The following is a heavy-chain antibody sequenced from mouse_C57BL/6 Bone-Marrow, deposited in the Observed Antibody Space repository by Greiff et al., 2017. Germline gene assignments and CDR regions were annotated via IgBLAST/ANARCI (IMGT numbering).Heavy chain of an antibody. V-gene: IGHV1-80*01. D-gene: IGHD1-1*01. CDR2: IYPGDGDT. Sequence: VQLQQSGAELVKPGASVKISCKASGYAFSSYWMNWVKQRPGKGLEWIGQIYPGDGDTNYNGKFKGKATLTADKSSSTAYMQLSSLTSEDSAVYFCAREGLRCWDFDVWGRGTTVTVAS. CDR3: AREGLRCWDFDV. CDR1: GYAFSSYW. J-gene: IGHJ1*03.